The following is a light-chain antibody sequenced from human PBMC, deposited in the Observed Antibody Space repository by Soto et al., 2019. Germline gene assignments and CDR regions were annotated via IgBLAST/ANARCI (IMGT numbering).Light chain of an antibody. J-gene: IGLJ1*01. CDR1: RSDVGGYNY. V-gene: IGLV2-14*01. Sequence: QSALTQPASVSGSPGQSITISCTGTRSDVGGYNYVSWYQQHPGKVPKLMIFEVSNRPSGVSNRFSGSKSGNTASLTISGLQAEDEADYYCSSFTSRFTFVFGTGTKVTVL. CDR2: EVS. CDR3: SSFTSRFTFV.